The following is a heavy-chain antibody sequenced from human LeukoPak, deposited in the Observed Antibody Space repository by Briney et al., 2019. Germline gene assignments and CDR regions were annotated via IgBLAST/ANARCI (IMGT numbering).Heavy chain of an antibody. CDR3: ARVDCSGGSCYFDY. V-gene: IGHV4-31*03. CDR1: GGSISSGGYY. CDR2: IYYSGST. Sequence: SQTLSLTCTVSGGSISSGGYYWSWIRQHPGKGLEWIGYIYYSGSTYYSPSLQSRVTISVDTSKNQFSLKLSSVTAADTAVYYCARVDCSGGSCYFDYWGQGTLVTISS. D-gene: IGHD2-15*01. J-gene: IGHJ4*02.